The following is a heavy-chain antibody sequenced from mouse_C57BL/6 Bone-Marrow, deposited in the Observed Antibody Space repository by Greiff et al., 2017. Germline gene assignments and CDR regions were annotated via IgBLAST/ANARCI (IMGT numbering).Heavy chain of an antibody. J-gene: IGHJ2*01. V-gene: IGHV1-26*01. Sequence: VQLQQSGPELVKPGASVKISCKASGYTFTDYYMNWVKQSHGKSLEWIGDINPNNGGTSYNQKFKGKATLTVDKSSSTAYMELRSLTSEDSAVYYCASAGIYYFDYWGQGTTLTVSS. CDR2: INPNNGGT. D-gene: IGHD1-1*02. CDR3: ASAGIYYFDY. CDR1: GYTFTDYY.